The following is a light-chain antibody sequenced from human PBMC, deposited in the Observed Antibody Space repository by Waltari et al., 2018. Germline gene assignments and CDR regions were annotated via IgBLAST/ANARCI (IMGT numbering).Light chain of an antibody. V-gene: IGKV4-1*01. CDR3: QQYYSSPLT. J-gene: IGKJ4*01. Sequence: DIVMPQSPDSLAVSLGERAAINCKSSQSLLYTSKNKNFLAWFQKKPGQPPKLLFYWASTRESGVPDRFSASGSGTDFTLTISSLQTEDVAVYYCQQYYSSPLTFGGGTRVEIK. CDR1: QSLLYTSKNKNF. CDR2: WAS.